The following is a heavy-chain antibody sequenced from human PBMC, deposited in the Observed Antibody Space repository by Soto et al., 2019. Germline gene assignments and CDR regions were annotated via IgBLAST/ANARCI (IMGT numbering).Heavy chain of an antibody. CDR1: VGSISSGGYY. V-gene: IGHV4-31*03. J-gene: IGHJ4*02. D-gene: IGHD4-17*01. Sequence: QVQLQESGPGLVKPSQTLSLTCTVSVGSISSGGYYWGWIRQHPGKGREWIGYIYYSGSTYSTPSLKSRVTISVATSKNQCSLKLSSVTAADTAVYYCARITAGTVTTLDYWGQGTLVTVSS. CDR2: IYYSGST. CDR3: ARITAGTVTTLDY.